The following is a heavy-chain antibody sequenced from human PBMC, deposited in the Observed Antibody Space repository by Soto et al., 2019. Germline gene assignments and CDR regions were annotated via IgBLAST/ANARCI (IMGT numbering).Heavy chain of an antibody. CDR2: INPKSGGT. D-gene: IGHD2-8*01. V-gene: IGHV1-2*04. CDR3: ARGHSTDCSNGVCSFFYNQERDV. Sequence: ASVKVSCKASGYSFTDYHIHWVRQAPGQGLEWLGRINPKSGGTSTAQKFQGWVTMTRDRSISTVYMELTRLRSDDTAVYFCARGHSTDCSNGVCSFFYNQERDVWG. J-gene: IGHJ6*02. CDR1: GYSFTDYH.